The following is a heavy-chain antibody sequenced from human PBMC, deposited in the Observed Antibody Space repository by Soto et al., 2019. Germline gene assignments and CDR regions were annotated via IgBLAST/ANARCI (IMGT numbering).Heavy chain of an antibody. J-gene: IGHJ5*02. CDR1: GGTLSTYV. V-gene: IGHV1-69*13. CDR2: IIPLSGTS. CDR3: ARGRSYYYDSSAYLFDI. Sequence: SVKVSCKASGGTLSTYVISWVRQAPGQGLEWMGGIIPLSGTSSHAQRFQDRITITADESTSTVHMELSSLRSGDTAVYYCARGRSYYYDSSAYLFDIWGQGTLVTVSS. D-gene: IGHD3-22*01.